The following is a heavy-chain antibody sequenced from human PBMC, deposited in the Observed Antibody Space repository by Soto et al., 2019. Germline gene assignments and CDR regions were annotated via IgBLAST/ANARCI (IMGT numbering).Heavy chain of an antibody. CDR2: ISGSGGST. D-gene: IGHD6-13*01. Sequence: PGGSLRIASAASRFTLTLYAMRWVRQAPGKGLEWVSAISGSGGSTYYADSVKGRFTISRDNSKNSLYLQMNSLRAEDTAVYYCARDRDSRTQPYGMDVWGQGTTVTVSS. CDR3: ARDRDSRTQPYGMDV. CDR1: RFTLTLYA. V-gene: IGHV3-23*01. J-gene: IGHJ6*02.